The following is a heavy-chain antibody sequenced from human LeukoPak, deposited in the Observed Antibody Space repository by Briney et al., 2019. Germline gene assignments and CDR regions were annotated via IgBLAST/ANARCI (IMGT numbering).Heavy chain of an antibody. J-gene: IGHJ5*02. Sequence: SETLSLTCTVSGGSISSYYWSWIRQPPGKGLEWIGYIYYSGSTNYNPSLKSRVTMSVDTSKNQFSLKLSSVTAADTAVYYCARDRGDLFVVVPEGLSNWFDPWGQGTLVTVSS. CDR2: IYYSGST. CDR3: ARDRGDLFVVVPEGLSNWFDP. V-gene: IGHV4-59*12. D-gene: IGHD2-2*01. CDR1: GGSISSYY.